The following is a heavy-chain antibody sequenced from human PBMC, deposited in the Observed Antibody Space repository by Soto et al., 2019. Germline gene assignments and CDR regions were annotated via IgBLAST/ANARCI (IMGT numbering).Heavy chain of an antibody. CDR2: IYYSGST. J-gene: IGHJ5*02. CDR3: ARDWGRDPVDP. Sequence: QVQLQESGPGLVKPSETLSLTCTVSGGSISSSYWSWIRQPPGKGLEWIGYIYYSGSTNYNPSLKSRVTISVDTSKNQCSLKLISVTDADTAVYYCARDWGRDPVDPWCQGTLVTVSS. D-gene: IGHD3-16*01. V-gene: IGHV4-59*01. CDR1: GGSISSSY.